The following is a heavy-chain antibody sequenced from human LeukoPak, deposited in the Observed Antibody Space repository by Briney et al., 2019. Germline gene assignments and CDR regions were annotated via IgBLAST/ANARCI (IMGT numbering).Heavy chain of an antibody. D-gene: IGHD1-1*01. CDR3: ARRISSWNVYIDK. CDR2: IYSSGTT. CDR1: GGSLSGYY. J-gene: IGHJ4*02. Sequence: PSETLSLTCSVSGGSLSGYYWSWIRQTPGKGLEWIGYIYSSGTTNYNRALQSRVTISLDAAKNQFSLSVTSVTAADTAMYFCARRISSWNVYIDKWGQGIQVTVSS. V-gene: IGHV4-59*12.